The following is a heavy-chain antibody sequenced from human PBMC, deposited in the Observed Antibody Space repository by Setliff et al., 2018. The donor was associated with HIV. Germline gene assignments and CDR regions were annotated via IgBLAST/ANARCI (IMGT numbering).Heavy chain of an antibody. V-gene: IGHV3-23*01. Sequence: GGSLRLSCAASGFTFSNFAINWVRQAPGKGLEWVSTISGRGTNTYYADSVKGRFTISRDNSKNTLSLQLNSLTAENSAVYYCAKAGGGILYFYYMDVWGKGTTVTVSS. D-gene: IGHD2-15*01. CDR2: ISGRGTNT. J-gene: IGHJ6*03. CDR3: AKAGGGILYFYYMDV. CDR1: GFTFSNFA.